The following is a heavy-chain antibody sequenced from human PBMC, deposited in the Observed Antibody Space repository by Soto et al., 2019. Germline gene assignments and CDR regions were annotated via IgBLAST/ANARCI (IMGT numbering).Heavy chain of an antibody. Sequence: QVQLVQSGGEVKKPGASVKVSCKASGYTFTSHSISWVRRAPGDGLEWVGWISGYNGYTNYAQKFKGRVTMTTDASTSTAYMELRSLRPDDTAVYYCARVGYYYGSGSYLFDPWGQGTLVTVSS. CDR3: ARVGYYYGSGSYLFDP. CDR1: GYTFTSHS. CDR2: ISGYNGYT. V-gene: IGHV1-18*01. D-gene: IGHD3-10*01. J-gene: IGHJ5*02.